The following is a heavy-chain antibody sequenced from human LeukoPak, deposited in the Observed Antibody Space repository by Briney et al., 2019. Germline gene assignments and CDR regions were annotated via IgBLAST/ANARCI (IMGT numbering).Heavy chain of an antibody. V-gene: IGHV4-4*09. CDR2: IYTSGST. CDR1: GGSISSYY. D-gene: IGHD4-23*01. J-gene: IGHJ6*04. CDR3: ARLGNSDSFLMDV. Sequence: PSETLSLTCTVSGGSISSYYWSWIRQPPGKGLEWIGYIYTSGSTNYNPSLKSRVTISVDTSKNQFSLKLSSVTAADTAVYYCARLGNSDSFLMDVWGKGTTVTVSS.